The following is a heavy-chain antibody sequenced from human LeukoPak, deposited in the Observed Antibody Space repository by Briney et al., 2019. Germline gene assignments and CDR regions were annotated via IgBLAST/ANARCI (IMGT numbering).Heavy chain of an antibody. J-gene: IGHJ4*02. CDR1: GYTFSGSY. CDR3: ARYNRNDVVSALDY. CDR2: INPNNGAR. Sequence: ASVKVSCKASGYTFSGSYIHWVRRAPGQGLEWMGLINPNNGARNYAQKFQGGVTMTTDTSITTTYMELSRQTSDNTALYYGARYNRNDVVSALDYWGQGTLVTVSS. D-gene: IGHD1-1*01. V-gene: IGHV1-2*02.